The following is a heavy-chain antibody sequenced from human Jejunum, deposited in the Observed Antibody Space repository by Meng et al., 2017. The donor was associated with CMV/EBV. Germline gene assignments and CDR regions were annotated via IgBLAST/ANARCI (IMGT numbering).Heavy chain of an antibody. V-gene: IGHV4-39*07. J-gene: IGHJ4*02. Sequence: GGSITSYTPYWGWIRQPPGKGLEWIGSVYYGGSTYYNPSLMRRVTISLDASKNHFSLKLTSVTAADTAVYYCAYYYDSSGYGRYFDYWGQGTLVTVSS. CDR1: GGSITSYTPY. CDR2: VYYGGST. D-gene: IGHD3-22*01. CDR3: AYYYDSSGYGRYFDY.